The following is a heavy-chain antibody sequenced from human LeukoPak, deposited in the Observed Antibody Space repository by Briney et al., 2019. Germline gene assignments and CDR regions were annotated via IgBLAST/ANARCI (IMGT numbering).Heavy chain of an antibody. CDR1: GFTFDDYA. Sequence: PGGSLRLSCAASGFTFDDYAMHWVRQAPGKGLEWVSGISGSGHRTYYADSVKGRFTISRDNSKNTLYLQMNSLRAEDTAVYYCAKDWGEYFDYVWGSFTSFDFWGQGTLVTVSS. CDR2: ISGSGHRT. J-gene: IGHJ4*02. CDR3: AKDWGEYFDYVWGSFTSFDF. D-gene: IGHD3-16*01. V-gene: IGHV3-23*01.